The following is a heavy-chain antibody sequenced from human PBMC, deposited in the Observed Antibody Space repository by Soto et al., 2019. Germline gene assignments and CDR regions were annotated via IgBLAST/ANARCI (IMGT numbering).Heavy chain of an antibody. V-gene: IGHV3-23*01. Sequence: GGSLRLSCAASGFTFSTYGMTWVRQAPGKGLEWVSGISGSGGTTYYADSVKGRFTISRDNSKKTLDLQMNSLRAEDTAVYYCAKGEYADIVIVPGASYFAFWGQGTLVTVSS. D-gene: IGHD2-2*01. CDR3: AKGEYADIVIVPGASYFAF. CDR2: ISGSGGTT. CDR1: GFTFSTYG. J-gene: IGHJ4*02.